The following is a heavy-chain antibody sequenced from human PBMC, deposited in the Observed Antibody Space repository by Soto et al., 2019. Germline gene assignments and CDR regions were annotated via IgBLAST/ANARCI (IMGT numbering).Heavy chain of an antibody. Sequence: EVQLVESGGGLVQPGGSLRLSCAASGFTFSSYWMHWVRQAPGKGLVWVSRINSDGSSTSYADSVKGRFTISRDNAKNTLYLQMNSLRAEDTAVYYCARAGDSYGYRQPAAYWGQGTLVTVSS. CDR1: GFTFSSYW. J-gene: IGHJ4*02. V-gene: IGHV3-74*01. CDR3: ARAGDSYGYRQPAAY. D-gene: IGHD5-18*01. CDR2: INSDGSST.